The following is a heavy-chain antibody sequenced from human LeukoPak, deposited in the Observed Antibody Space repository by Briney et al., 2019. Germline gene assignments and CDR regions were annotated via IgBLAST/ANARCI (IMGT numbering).Heavy chain of an antibody. D-gene: IGHD2-2*01. J-gene: IGHJ4*02. CDR1: GYSFTSYW. V-gene: IGHV5-10-1*01. CDR3: ARLGYCSSTSCYDFDY. Sequence: GESLKISCKGSGYSFTSYWISWVRQMPGKGLEWMGRIDPSDSYANYSPSSQGHVTISADKSISTAYLQWSSLKASDTAMYYCARLGYCSSTSCYDFDYWGQGTLVTVSS. CDR2: IDPSDSYA.